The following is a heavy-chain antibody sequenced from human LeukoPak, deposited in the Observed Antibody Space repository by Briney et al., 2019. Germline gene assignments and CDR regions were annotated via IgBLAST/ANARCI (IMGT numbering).Heavy chain of an antibody. J-gene: IGHJ4*02. D-gene: IGHD3-9*01. Sequence: SEALSLTCTISNGSISTYYWSWLRQPPGKGLEWIGFIFYSGSTQYNPSLESRVTISIDASKNQFSLKLNSVTAADTAIYYCARYHQGFDDYWGQGTLVTVSS. CDR1: NGSISTYY. CDR3: ARYHQGFDDY. V-gene: IGHV4-59*12. CDR2: IFYSGST.